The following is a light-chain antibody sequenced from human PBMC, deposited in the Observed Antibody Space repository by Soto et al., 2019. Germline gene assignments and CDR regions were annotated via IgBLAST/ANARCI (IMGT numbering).Light chain of an antibody. CDR2: DVS. Sequence: QSALTQPPSVSGSPGQSVTISCTGTSSDVGGYDYVSWYQQRPGKAPKLLIYDVSQRPSGVPDRFSGSKSGNTASLTVSGLQTEDEADYYCSAYAGSNNFVFGSGTKLTVL. CDR3: SAYAGSNNFV. V-gene: IGLV2-8*01. CDR1: SSDVGGYDY. J-gene: IGLJ1*01.